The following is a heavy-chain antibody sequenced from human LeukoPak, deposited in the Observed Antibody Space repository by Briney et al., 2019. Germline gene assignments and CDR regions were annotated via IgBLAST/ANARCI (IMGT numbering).Heavy chain of an antibody. V-gene: IGHV4-59*08. CDR3: ARSPITEYTTPHYYYYYYMDV. D-gene: IGHD3-16*01. J-gene: IGHJ6*03. CDR2: IYYSGST. CDR1: GGSISSYY. Sequence: SETLSLTCTVSGGSISSYYWSWIRQPPGKGLEWIGYIYYSGSTNYNPSLKSRVTISVDTSKNQFSLKLSSVTAADTAVYYCARSPITEYTTPHYYYYYYMDVWGKGTTVTVSS.